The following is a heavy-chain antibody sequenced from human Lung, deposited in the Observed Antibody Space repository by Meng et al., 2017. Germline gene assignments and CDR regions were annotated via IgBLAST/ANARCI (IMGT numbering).Heavy chain of an antibody. J-gene: IGHJ4*02. D-gene: IGHD2-8*01. CDR1: GYTFTSYA. Sequence: QVQLVQSGAEVKKPGASVKVYCKAAGYTFTSYAMHWVRQAPGQRLEWMGWINAGNGNTKYSQKFQGRVTITRDTSASTAYMELSSLRSEDTAVYYCARGEGYCTNGVCSPGYWGQGTLVTVSS. CDR3: ARGEGYCTNGVCSPGY. V-gene: IGHV1-3*01. CDR2: INAGNGNT.